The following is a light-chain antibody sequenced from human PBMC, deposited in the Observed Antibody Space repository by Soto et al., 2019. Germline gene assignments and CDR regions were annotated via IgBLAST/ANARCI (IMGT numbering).Light chain of an antibody. Sequence: NVLTQSPGTLSLSPGERATLSCRASQSVSGSYLAWYQQKPGQSPRLLIYGSSDRATGIPDRFSSSGSGTDFTLTISRVEPEDFAVYYCQQYGSSPPYTFGQGTKLEIK. CDR2: GSS. J-gene: IGKJ2*01. CDR3: QQYGSSPPYT. CDR1: QSVSGSY. V-gene: IGKV3-20*01.